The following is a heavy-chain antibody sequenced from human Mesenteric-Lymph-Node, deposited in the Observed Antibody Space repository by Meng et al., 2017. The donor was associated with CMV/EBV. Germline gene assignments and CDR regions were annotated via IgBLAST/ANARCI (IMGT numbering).Heavy chain of an antibody. CDR1: GFTFGDYA. V-gene: IGHV3-21*01. Sequence: GESLKISCAGSGFTFGDYAMTWVRQAPGKGLEWVSSISSSSSYIYYADSVKGRFTISRDNAKNSLYLQMNSLRAEDTAVYYCARGATVITMIVVVIEDYYYYGMDVWGQGTTVTVSS. J-gene: IGHJ6*02. D-gene: IGHD3-22*01. CDR2: ISSSSSYI. CDR3: ARGATVITMIVVVIEDYYYYGMDV.